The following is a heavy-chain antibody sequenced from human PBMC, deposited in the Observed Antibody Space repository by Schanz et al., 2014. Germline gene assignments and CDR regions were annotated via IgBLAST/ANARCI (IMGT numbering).Heavy chain of an antibody. V-gene: IGHV3-74*01. J-gene: IGHJ4*02. CDR1: GFTFSDSW. Sequence: EVQMLESGGGVVRPGGSLRLSCAASGFTFSDSWMHWVRQAPGKGLVWVSRTSHDGSFTTFADSVKGRFTISRDNAKNALYLQMNSLRAEDTAVYYCVRDTDYHFDYWGQGTLVTVSS. CDR3: VRDTDYHFDY. D-gene: IGHD4-17*01. CDR2: TSHDGSFT.